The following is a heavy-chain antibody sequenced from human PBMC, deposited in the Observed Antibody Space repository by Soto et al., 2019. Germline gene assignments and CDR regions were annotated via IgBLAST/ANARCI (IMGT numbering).Heavy chain of an antibody. CDR2: ISAYNGNT. J-gene: IGHJ5*02. Sequence: ASVKVSCKDSGYTFTSYGISWVRQAPGQGLEWMGWISAYNGNTNYAQKLQGRVTMTTDTSTSTAYMELRSLRSDDTAVYYCARVVSRLTGYYSRVEMNWFDPWGQGTLVTVSS. D-gene: IGHD3-9*01. V-gene: IGHV1-18*04. CDR1: GYTFTSYG. CDR3: ARVVSRLTGYYSRVEMNWFDP.